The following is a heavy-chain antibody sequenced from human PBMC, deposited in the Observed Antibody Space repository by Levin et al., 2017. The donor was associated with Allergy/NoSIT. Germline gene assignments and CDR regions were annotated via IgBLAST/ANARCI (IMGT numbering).Heavy chain of an antibody. CDR2: IYSSGST. V-gene: IGHV4-61*02. D-gene: IGHD2-15*01. J-gene: IGHJ3*02. CDR3: AGYCSGGSCYSGGAFDI. Sequence: PSETLSLTCTVSGGSISSGSYYWSWIRQPAGKGLEWIGRIYSSGSTNYNPSLKSRVTISVDTSKNQFSLKLSSVTAADTAVYSCAGYCSGGSCYSGGAFDIWGQGTMVTVSS. CDR1: GGSISSGSYY.